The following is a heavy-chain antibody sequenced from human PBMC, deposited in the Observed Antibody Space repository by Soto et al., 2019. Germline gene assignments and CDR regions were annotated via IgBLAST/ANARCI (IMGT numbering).Heavy chain of an antibody. Sequence: PSETLSLTCTVSGDSVSSGNYYWTWIRQPPGKGLEWIGSIYFTGGTNYNPPLKSRLTMSIDTSRNLFSLRLDSVTAADTAVYYCGRVPVDTYMIYWSDPWGQGTLVTVSS. J-gene: IGHJ5*02. CDR3: GRVPVDTYMIYWSDP. D-gene: IGHD3-16*01. CDR1: GDSVSSGNYY. CDR2: IYFTGGT. V-gene: IGHV4-61*01.